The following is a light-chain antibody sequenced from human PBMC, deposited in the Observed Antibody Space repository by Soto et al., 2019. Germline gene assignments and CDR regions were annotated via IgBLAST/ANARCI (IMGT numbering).Light chain of an antibody. Sequence: QSALTQPASVSGSPGQSITISCTGTSSDVGGYNYVSWYQQHPGKAPKLMIFDVTYRPSGVSNRFSVSKSGNTASLTISGLQPEDEADYYCSSYTSSSTLDVFGGGTKLTVL. CDR1: SSDVGGYNY. CDR3: SSYTSSSTLDV. CDR2: DVT. V-gene: IGLV2-14*01. J-gene: IGLJ2*01.